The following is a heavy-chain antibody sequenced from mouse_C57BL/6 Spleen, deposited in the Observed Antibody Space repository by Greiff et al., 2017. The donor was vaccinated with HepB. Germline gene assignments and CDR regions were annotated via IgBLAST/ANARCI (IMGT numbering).Heavy chain of an antibody. Sequence: VQLQQSGPGLVQPSQSLSITCTVSGFSLTSYGVHWVRQSPGKGLEWLGVIWRGGSTDYNAAFMSRLSITKENSKSQVFFKMNSRQVDDTAIYYCANGNYHYAMDYWGQGTSVTVSS. CDR2: IWRGGST. V-gene: IGHV2-5*01. D-gene: IGHD2-1*01. CDR3: ANGNYHYAMDY. CDR1: GFSLTSYG. J-gene: IGHJ4*01.